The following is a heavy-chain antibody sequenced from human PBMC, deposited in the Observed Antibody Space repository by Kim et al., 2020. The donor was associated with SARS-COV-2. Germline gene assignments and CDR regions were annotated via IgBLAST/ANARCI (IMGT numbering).Heavy chain of an antibody. J-gene: IGHJ4*02. Sequence: AQKFQGRVTMTSDTSTSTVYMELSSLRSEDTAVYYCARGCGYSGYEPLDYWGQGTLVTVSS. D-gene: IGHD5-12*01. CDR3: ARGCGYSGYEPLDY. V-gene: IGHV1-46*01.